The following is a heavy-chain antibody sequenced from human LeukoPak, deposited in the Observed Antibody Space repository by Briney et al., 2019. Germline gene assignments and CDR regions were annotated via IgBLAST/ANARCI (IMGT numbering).Heavy chain of an antibody. CDR2: IYYSGST. CDR1: GYSISSSYY. D-gene: IGHD3-22*01. Sequence: PSETLSLTCTVSGYSISSSYYWGWIRQPPGKGLEWIGSIYYSGSTYYNPSLKSRVTISVDTSKNQFSLKLSSVTAADTAVYYCARGLDYYDSSGPDYWGQGTLVTVSS. CDR3: ARGLDYYDSSGPDY. V-gene: IGHV4-38-2*02. J-gene: IGHJ4*02.